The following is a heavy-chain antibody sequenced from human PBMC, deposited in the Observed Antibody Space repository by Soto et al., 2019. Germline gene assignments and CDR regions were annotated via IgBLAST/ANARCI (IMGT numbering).Heavy chain of an antibody. V-gene: IGHV1-46*01. CDR3: AREPYSSSPNDAFDI. CDR1: GYIFTSYY. Sequence: ASVKVSCKESGYIFTSYYIHWVRQAPGQGLEWMGWINPFDGSRMFAQSFQGRVTMTRDESTSTAYMELSSLRSEDTAVYYCAREPYSSSPNDAFDIWGQGTMVTVSS. D-gene: IGHD6-13*01. J-gene: IGHJ3*02. CDR2: INPFDGSR.